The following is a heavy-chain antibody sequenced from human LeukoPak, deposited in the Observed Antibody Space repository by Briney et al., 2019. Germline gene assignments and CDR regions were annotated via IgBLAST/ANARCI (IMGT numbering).Heavy chain of an antibody. D-gene: IGHD3-22*01. CDR2: SGSGSNT. J-gene: IGHJ3*02. CDR1: GFTFSNYA. CDR3: ARLVDSYYYDSSGYGAFDI. Sequence: GGSLRLSCAASGFTFSNYAMSWVRQAPGKGLEWVISGSGSNTYYADSVKGRFTISRDNSKNTLYLQMNSLRAEDTAVYYCARLVDSYYYDSSGYGAFDIWGQGTMVTVSS. V-gene: IGHV3-23*01.